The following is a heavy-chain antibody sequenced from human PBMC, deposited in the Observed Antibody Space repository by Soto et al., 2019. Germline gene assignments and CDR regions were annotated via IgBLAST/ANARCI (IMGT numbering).Heavy chain of an antibody. CDR2: INHSGST. V-gene: IGHV4-34*01. J-gene: IGHJ6*02. CDR3: ASSGYSYGYRGLSYYYYYGMDV. CDR1: GGSFSGYY. D-gene: IGHD5-18*01. Sequence: SETLSLTCAVYGGSFSGYYWSWIRQPPGKGLEWIGEINHSGSTNYNPSLKSQVTISVDTSKNQFSLKLSSVTAADTAVYYCASSGYSYGYRGLSYYYYYGMDVWGQGTTVTV.